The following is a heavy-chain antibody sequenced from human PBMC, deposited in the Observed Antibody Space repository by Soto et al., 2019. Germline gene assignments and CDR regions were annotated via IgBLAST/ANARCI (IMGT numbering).Heavy chain of an antibody. CDR2: IIPVFGTG. V-gene: IGHV1-69*06. Sequence: QVQLVQSGAEVKKPGSSVKVSCKASGGTFSSYAISWVRQAPGQGLEWMGGIIPVFGTGIYAQKFQGRVTITADKSTNTAYMELSSLRSEDTAVYLCARVGGTGGYTYGLDYWGQGTRVTVSA. CDR1: GGTFSSYA. CDR3: ARVGGTGGYTYGLDY. D-gene: IGHD5-18*01. J-gene: IGHJ4*02.